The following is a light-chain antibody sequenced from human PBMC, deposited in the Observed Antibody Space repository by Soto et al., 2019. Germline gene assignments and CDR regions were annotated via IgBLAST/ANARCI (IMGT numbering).Light chain of an antibody. V-gene: IGKV3-15*01. CDR2: AAS. J-gene: IGKJ1*01. Sequence: EKVVTQSPAALSLSPGEKATLSCRTSQSISANLAWYWQRPGQAPRLLIYAASTRATGVPERFSGSGSGTEFTLTISSLQSEDFAVYYCQQYNYWPPAFGQGTKVDIK. CDR3: QQYNYWPPA. CDR1: QSISAN.